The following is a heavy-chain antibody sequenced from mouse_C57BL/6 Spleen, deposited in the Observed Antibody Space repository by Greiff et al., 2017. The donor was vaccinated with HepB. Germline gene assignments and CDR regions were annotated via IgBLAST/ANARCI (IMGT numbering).Heavy chain of an antibody. CDR3: VRDDGAVVANYAMDY. CDR2: IRSKSSNYAT. J-gene: IGHJ4*01. Sequence: EVQRVESGGGLVQPKGSLKLSCAASGFTFNTYAMHWVRQAPGKGLEWVARIRSKSSNYATYYADSVKDRFTISRDDSQSMLYLQMNNLKTEDTAMYYCVRDDGAVVANYAMDYWGQGTSVTVSS. D-gene: IGHD1-1*01. V-gene: IGHV10-3*01. CDR1: GFTFNTYA.